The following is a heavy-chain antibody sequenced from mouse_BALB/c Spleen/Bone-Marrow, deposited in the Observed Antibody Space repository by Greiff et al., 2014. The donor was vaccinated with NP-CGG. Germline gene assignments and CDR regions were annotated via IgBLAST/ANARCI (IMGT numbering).Heavy chain of an antibody. CDR3: ARLSYYGRFAY. CDR2: INPDSSTI. CDR1: GFNFSRYW. D-gene: IGHD1-1*01. J-gene: IGHJ3*01. Sequence: VQLQQPGGGLVQPGGSLKLSCAASGFNFSRYWMSWVRQAPGKGLEWIGEINPDSSTINYTPSLKDKFIISRDNARNTLYLQMSKVRSEDTALYYCARLSYYGRFAYWGQGTLVTVSA. V-gene: IGHV4-1*02.